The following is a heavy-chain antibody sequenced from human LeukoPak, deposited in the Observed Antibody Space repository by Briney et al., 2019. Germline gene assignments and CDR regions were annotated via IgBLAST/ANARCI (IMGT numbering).Heavy chain of an antibody. J-gene: IGHJ4*02. D-gene: IGHD2-2*01. Sequence: GGSLRLSCAASGFTFSSCEMNWVRQAPGKGLQWVSDISSSGTTIYYADSVKGRFTISRDNAKNSLYPQMNSLRAEDTAVYYCARVVPAADYWGQGTLVTVSS. CDR1: GFTFSSCE. CDR3: ARVVPAADY. CDR2: ISSSGTTI. V-gene: IGHV3-48*03.